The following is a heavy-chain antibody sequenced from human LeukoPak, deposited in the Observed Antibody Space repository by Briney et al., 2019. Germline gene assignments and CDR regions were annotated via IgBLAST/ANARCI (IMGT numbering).Heavy chain of an antibody. CDR1: GFTFSSFD. D-gene: IGHD1-1*01. Sequence: GGSLRLSCAASGFTFSSFDMHWVRQPTGQGLEWVSTIGTASDNYYPGSVEGRFTLSRDNAKNSLYLQMNSLTAGDTAVYNCVRGPPRGKSYSMDVWGKGTTVTVSS. CDR2: IGTASDN. CDR3: VRGPPRGKSYSMDV. V-gene: IGHV3-13*01. J-gene: IGHJ6*03.